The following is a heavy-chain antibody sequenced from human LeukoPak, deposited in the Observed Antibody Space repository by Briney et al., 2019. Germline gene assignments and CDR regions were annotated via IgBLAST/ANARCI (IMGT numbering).Heavy chain of an antibody. D-gene: IGHD3-3*01. CDR1: GFIVSSNE. CDR2: ISAGST. J-gene: IGHJ4*02. Sequence: GGSLRLSCAASGFIVSSNEMSWVRQAPGKGLEWVSSISAGSTYYADSRKGRFTISRDNAKNSLYLQMNSLRAEDTAVYYCARGFGVVPTTFFDYWGQGTLVTVSS. V-gene: IGHV3-38-3*01. CDR3: ARGFGVVPTTFFDY.